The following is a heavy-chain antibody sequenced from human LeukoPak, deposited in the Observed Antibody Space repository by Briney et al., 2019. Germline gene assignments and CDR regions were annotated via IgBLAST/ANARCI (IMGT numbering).Heavy chain of an antibody. V-gene: IGHV4-39*01. Sequence: SETLSLTCTVSGGSISSSSYYWGWIRQPPGRGLGWIGSIYYSGSTYYNPSLKSRVTISVGTSKNKFSLKLSSVTAADTAVYYCARSYRHIVVVTAPDFDYWGQGTLVTVSS. CDR3: ARSYRHIVVVTAPDFDY. CDR1: GGSISSSSYY. J-gene: IGHJ4*02. D-gene: IGHD2-21*02. CDR2: IYYSGST.